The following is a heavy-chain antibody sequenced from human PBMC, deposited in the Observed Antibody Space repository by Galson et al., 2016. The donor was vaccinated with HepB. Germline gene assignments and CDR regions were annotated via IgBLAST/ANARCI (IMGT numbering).Heavy chain of an antibody. D-gene: IGHD2-2*01. V-gene: IGHV3-23*01. CDR2: ISRSGDST. CDR1: GFTFRNYG. J-gene: IGHJ6*04. Sequence: CAASGFTFRNYGMTWVRQAPGKGLEVVSSISRSGDSTDYADSVKGRFTITRDNSKNTLSLQMNSLTADDTAIYYCVQGSTAPAVWGKGTTVTVSS. CDR3: VQGSTAPAV.